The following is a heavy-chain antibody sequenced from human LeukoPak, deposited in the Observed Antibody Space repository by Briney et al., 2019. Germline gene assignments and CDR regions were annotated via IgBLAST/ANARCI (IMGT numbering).Heavy chain of an antibody. V-gene: IGHV1-69*02. Sequence: SVKVSCKASGGTFSSYTISWVRQAPGQGLEWMGRIIPILGIANYAQKFQGRVTITADKSTSTAYMELSSLRSEDTAVYYCARAPHSYYYDSRGYYRNWFDPWGQGTPVTVSS. J-gene: IGHJ5*02. CDR3: ARAPHSYYYDSRGYYRNWFDP. CDR2: IIPILGIA. D-gene: IGHD3-22*01. CDR1: GGTFSSYT.